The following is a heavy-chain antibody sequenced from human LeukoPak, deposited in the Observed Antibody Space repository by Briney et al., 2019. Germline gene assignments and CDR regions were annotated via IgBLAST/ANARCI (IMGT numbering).Heavy chain of an antibody. Sequence: GGSLRLSCAASGFTFKSYEMNWVRQAPGKGLEWVTYISSSGSVIYYADSVKGRFTISRDNAKNSLYLQMNSLRAEDTAVHYCARTNIVAAGWGYYFDYWGQGTLVTVSS. CDR2: ISSSGSVI. V-gene: IGHV3-48*03. D-gene: IGHD6-13*01. CDR3: ARTNIVAAGWGYYFDY. J-gene: IGHJ4*02. CDR1: GFTFKSYE.